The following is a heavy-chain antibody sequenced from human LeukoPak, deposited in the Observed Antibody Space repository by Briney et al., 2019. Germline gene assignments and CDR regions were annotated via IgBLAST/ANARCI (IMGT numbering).Heavy chain of an antibody. CDR3: ARGHFSMTQLQNWFDP. CDR2: IYYSGST. Sequence: SETLSLTCTVSGGSISSSSYYWGWIRQPPGKGLEWIGSIYYSGSTYYNPSLKSRVTISVDRSKNQFSLKLSSVTAADTAVYYCARGHFSMTQLQNWFDPWGQGTLVTVSS. D-gene: IGHD2/OR15-2a*01. J-gene: IGHJ5*02. V-gene: IGHV4-39*07. CDR1: GGSISSSSYY.